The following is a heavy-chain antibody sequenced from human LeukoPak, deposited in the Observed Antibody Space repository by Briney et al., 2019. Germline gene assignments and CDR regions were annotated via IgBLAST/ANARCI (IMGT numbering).Heavy chain of an antibody. Sequence: GGSLRLSCAASGSTFSSYEMNWVRQAPGKGLEWVSYISCSGSTIYYADSVKGRFTISRDNAKKSLYLQMSSLRAEDTAVYYCARYRGRNDFWGQGTLVTVSS. J-gene: IGHJ4*02. CDR3: ARYRGRNDF. V-gene: IGHV3-48*03. CDR2: ISCSGSTI. D-gene: IGHD1-26*01. CDR1: GSTFSSYE.